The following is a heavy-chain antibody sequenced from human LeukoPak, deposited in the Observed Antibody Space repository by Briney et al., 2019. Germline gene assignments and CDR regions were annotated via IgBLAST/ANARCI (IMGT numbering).Heavy chain of an antibody. CDR1: GGSFSGYY. CDR3: ARAQYSSGWNDAFDI. CDR2: INHSGST. D-gene: IGHD6-19*01. Sequence: PSETLSLTCAVYGGSFSGYYWSWIRQPPGKGPEWIGEINHSGSTNYNPSLKSRVTISVDTSKNQFSLKLSSVTAADTAVYYCARAQYSSGWNDAFDIWGQGTMVTVSS. V-gene: IGHV4-34*01. J-gene: IGHJ3*02.